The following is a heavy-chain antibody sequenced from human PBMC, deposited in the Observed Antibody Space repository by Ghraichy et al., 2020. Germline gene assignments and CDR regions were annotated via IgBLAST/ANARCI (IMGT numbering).Heavy chain of an antibody. V-gene: IGHV3-15*07. D-gene: IGHD2-15*01. CDR1: GFTFTNAW. J-gene: IGHJ4*02. CDR2: FKSKTDGGTT. Sequence: SCAASGFTFTNAWMNWVRQAPGKGLEWVGRFKSKTDGGTTDYAVPVKGRFTISRDDSKKTLYLQMDSLKSEDTAVYFCATEIVVVGRFDHWGQGTLVTVSS. CDR3: ATEIVVVGRFDH.